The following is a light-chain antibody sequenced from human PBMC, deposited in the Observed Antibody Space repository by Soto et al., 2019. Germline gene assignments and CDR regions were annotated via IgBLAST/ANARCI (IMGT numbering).Light chain of an antibody. V-gene: IGLV1-51*01. CDR2: DND. Sequence: QSVLTQPPSVSAAQGQKVTISCSGSSSNIGKSHVSWYQHLPGTAPKLLIYDNDNRPSGIPDRLYGSKSGTAATLDITGLQTGDEADYYCATWDYSLSAAVFGPGTNLTVL. J-gene: IGLJ1*01. CDR3: ATWDYSLSAAV. CDR1: SSNIGKSH.